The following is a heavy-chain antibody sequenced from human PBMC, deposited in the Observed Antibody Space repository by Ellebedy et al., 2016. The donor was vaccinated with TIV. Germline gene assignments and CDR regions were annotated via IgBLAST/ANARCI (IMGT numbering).Heavy chain of an antibody. Sequence: GGSLRLXXAASGSTFSFYNMNWVRQAPGKGLQWVASLRHNGLNTDYADSVRGRFTISRDDSKNTLFLEMNNLRAEDTALYYCAKVVAAFEPATRGMDVWGPGTTVTVSS. CDR2: LRHNGLNT. D-gene: IGHD1-1*01. CDR1: GSTFSFYN. V-gene: IGHV3-23*01. J-gene: IGHJ6*02. CDR3: AKVVAAFEPATRGMDV.